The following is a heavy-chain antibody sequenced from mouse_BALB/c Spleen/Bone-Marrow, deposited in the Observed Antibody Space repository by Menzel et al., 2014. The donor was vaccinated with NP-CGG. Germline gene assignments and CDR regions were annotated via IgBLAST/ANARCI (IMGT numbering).Heavy chain of an antibody. Sequence: VQLQQSGLELEKPGASVKISCKASGYSFTGYNMNWVKQNNGKSLEWIGNIDPYYGGISYNQKFKGKATLSVDKSSNTAYMQLKSLTSEDSAIYYCAISIEYRPLVYWGQGTLVTVSA. CDR3: AISIEYRPLVY. J-gene: IGHJ3*01. CDR1: GYSFTGYN. D-gene: IGHD2-14*01. V-gene: IGHV1-39*01. CDR2: IDPYYGGI.